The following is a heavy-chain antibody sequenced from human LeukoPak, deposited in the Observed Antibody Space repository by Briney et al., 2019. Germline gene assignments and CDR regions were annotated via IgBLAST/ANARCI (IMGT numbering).Heavy chain of an antibody. Sequence: SETLSLTCAVSGGSISSCNWCWCRRQPPEKRQWWVGEIYHGRSTNYNSSLKRRVTISVDKSKNHFSLKLSSVTAADTAVYYCACVHRVDWGQGTLVTVSS. CDR3: ACVHRVD. CDR1: GGSISSCNW. J-gene: IGHJ4*02. V-gene: IGHV4-4*02. D-gene: IGHD2-15*01. CDR2: IYHGRST.